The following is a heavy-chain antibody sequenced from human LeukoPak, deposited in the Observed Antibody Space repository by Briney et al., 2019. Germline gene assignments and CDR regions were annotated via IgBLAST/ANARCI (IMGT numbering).Heavy chain of an antibody. CDR2: IYYSGST. CDR1: GGSISSSSYY. CDR3: ARGLEGNDYSIMYYFDY. D-gene: IGHD4-11*01. J-gene: IGHJ4*02. Sequence: PSETLSLTCTVSGGSISSSSYYWGWIRQPPGKGLEWIGSIYYSGSTYYNPSLKSRVTISVDTSKNQFSLKLSSVTAADTAVYYCARGLEGNDYSIMYYFDYWGQGTLVTVSS. V-gene: IGHV4-39*07.